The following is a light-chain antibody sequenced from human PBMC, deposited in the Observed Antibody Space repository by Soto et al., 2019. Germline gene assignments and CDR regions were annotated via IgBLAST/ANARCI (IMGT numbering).Light chain of an antibody. Sequence: DIQMTQSPSTLSAAVGDRVTITCRASQDTSRSLGWYQQKPGKAPKLLIYAASTLHSGVPSRFSGSGSGTEFTLTISSLQPEDFASYYCQQLDSFPLTFGQGTRLEIK. V-gene: IGKV1-9*01. CDR2: AAS. CDR3: QQLDSFPLT. CDR1: QDTSRS. J-gene: IGKJ5*01.